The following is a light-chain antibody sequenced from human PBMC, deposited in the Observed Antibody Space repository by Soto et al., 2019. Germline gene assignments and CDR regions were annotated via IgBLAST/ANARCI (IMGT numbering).Light chain of an antibody. J-gene: IGLJ1*01. CDR2: GNN. Sequence: QPVLTQPPSVSGAPGQRVTISCTGSSSNIGAGYDVHWYQQLPGTAPKLLIYGNNNRPSGVPDRFSGSKSGTSASLAITGLQAEDEADYYCQSYDSNLSGYVFGTGTKLTVL. CDR3: QSYDSNLSGYV. V-gene: IGLV1-40*01. CDR1: SSNIGAGYD.